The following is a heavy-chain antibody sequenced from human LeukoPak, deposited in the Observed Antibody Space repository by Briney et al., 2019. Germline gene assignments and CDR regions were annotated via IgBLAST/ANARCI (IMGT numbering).Heavy chain of an antibody. V-gene: IGHV4-30-2*01. CDR2: IYHSGST. Sequence: SETLSLTCAVSGGSISSGGYSWSWIRQPPGKGLEWIGYIYHSGSTYYNPSLKSRVTISVDTSRSQFSLKLGSVTAADTAVYYCARGNYYFDYWGQGTLVTVSS. J-gene: IGHJ4*02. CDR3: ARGNYYFDY. CDR1: GGSISSGGYS.